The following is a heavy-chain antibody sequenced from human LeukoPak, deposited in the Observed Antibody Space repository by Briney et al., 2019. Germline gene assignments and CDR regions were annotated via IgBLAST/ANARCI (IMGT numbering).Heavy chain of an antibody. V-gene: IGHV4-34*01. D-gene: IGHD3-10*01. Sequence: SETLSLTCAVYGGSFSGYYWSWIRQPPGKGLEWIGEINHSGSTNYNPSLKSRVTISVDTSKNQFSLKLSSVTAADTAVYCCATIYGSGSRARFDPWGQGTLVTVSS. CDR3: ATIYGSGSRARFDP. CDR2: INHSGST. J-gene: IGHJ5*02. CDR1: GGSFSGYY.